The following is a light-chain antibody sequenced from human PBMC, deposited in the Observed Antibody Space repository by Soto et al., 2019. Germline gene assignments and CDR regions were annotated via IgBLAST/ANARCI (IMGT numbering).Light chain of an antibody. CDR3: QQTNSFPIT. CDR1: QGIGTW. CDR2: GAS. J-gene: IGKJ5*01. V-gene: IGKV1D-12*01. Sequence: DVQVTQSPSFVSASVGDRVTITCRASQGIGTWLAWYQQKPGAAPNLLISGASSLESGVPARFSGSGLGTHFTFTIVSLQPEDSATYYCQQTNSFPITFGQGTRLEI.